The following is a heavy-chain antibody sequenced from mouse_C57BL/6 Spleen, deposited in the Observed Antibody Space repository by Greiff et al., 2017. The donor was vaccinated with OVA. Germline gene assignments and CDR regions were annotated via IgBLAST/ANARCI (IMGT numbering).Heavy chain of an antibody. D-gene: IGHD2-1*01. CDR3: TRGGNYDY. CDR1: GYTFPDYE. J-gene: IGHJ2*01. V-gene: IGHV1-15*01. Sequence: VQLQESGAELVRPGASVTLSCKASGYTFPDYEMHWVKQTPVHGLEWIGAIDPETGGTAYNQKFKGKAILTADKSSSTAYMELRSLTSEDSAVYYCTRGGNYDYWGQGTTLTVSS. CDR2: IDPETGGT.